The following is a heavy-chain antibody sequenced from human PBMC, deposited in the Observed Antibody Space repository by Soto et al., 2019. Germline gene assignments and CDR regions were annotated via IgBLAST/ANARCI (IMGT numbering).Heavy chain of an antibody. Sequence: ASVKVSCKASGYTFTSYYMHWVRQAPGQGLEWMGIINPSGGSTSYAQKFQGRVTMTRDTSTSTVYMELSSLRSEDTAVYYCARALYYRYSSSWYSKNWFDPWGQGTLVTVSS. CDR3: ARALYYRYSSSWYSKNWFDP. J-gene: IGHJ5*02. D-gene: IGHD6-13*01. V-gene: IGHV1-46*01. CDR2: INPSGGST. CDR1: GYTFTSYY.